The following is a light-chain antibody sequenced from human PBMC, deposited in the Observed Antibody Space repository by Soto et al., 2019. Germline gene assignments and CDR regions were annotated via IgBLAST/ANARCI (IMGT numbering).Light chain of an antibody. V-gene: IGKV3-15*01. J-gene: IGKJ5*01. Sequence: EIVMTQSPATLSVSPGERATLSCRASQSVSSKLAWYQQKPGQAPRLLIYGASTRATGIPARFSGSGSGTEFTLTISTLQSEDFAIYYCQQYNNWPPITFGQGTRLEIK. CDR1: QSVSSK. CDR2: GAS. CDR3: QQYNNWPPIT.